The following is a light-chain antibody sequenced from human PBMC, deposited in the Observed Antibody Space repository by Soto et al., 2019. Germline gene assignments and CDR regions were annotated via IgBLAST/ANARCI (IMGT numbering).Light chain of an antibody. V-gene: IGLV2-8*01. CDR2: EVS. J-gene: IGLJ3*02. CDR3: TSYAGSNIWV. Sequence: ALTQPPSASGSPGQSVTISCTGTSSDVGAYNYVSWYQQYPGKAPKLMIYEVSKRPSGVPDRFSGSKSGKTASLTVSGLQPEDEADYYCTSYAGSNIWVFGGGTKVTVL. CDR1: SSDVGAYNY.